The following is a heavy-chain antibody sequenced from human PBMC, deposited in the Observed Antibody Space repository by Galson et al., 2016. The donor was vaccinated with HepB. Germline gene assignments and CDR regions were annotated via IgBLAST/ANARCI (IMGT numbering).Heavy chain of an antibody. CDR1: SGSVSSSDYY. J-gene: IGHJ1*01. V-gene: IGHV4-61*08. CDR3: ASGFCSAGSCPAEYFQH. D-gene: IGHD2-15*01. Sequence: SETLYLTCTVSSGSVSSSDYYWTWIRQPPGKGLELIGYIYSGGASNYNPSLKGRVTISLDRSKNQFPVKLRSVTAADTAVYYGASGFCSAGSCPAEYFQHWGQGTLVTVSS. CDR2: IYSGGAS.